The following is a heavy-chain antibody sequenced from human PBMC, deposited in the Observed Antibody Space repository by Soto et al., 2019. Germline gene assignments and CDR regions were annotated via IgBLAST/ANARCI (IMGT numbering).Heavy chain of an antibody. CDR2: ISTNGGST. CDR1: GFTFSIYA. D-gene: IGHD6-19*01. CDR3: VNLAGGWYEAFGI. J-gene: IGHJ3*02. Sequence: PGGSLRLSCSASGFTFSIYAMHWVRQAPGKGLEYVSSISTNGGSTDYADSVKGRFTISRDNSKNTVYLQMSSLRAEDTAVYYCVNLAGGWYEAFGIWGQGTLVTVSS. V-gene: IGHV3-64D*06.